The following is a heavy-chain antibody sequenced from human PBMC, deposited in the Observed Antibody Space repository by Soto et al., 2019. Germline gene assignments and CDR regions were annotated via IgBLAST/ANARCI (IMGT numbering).Heavy chain of an antibody. Sequence: GGSLRLSCAASGFTFSSYAMSWVRQAPGKGLEWVSAISGSGGSTYYADSVKGRFTISRDNSKNTLYLQMNSLRAEDTAVYYCAKYFPEYYYDSSGYYYFDYWGQGTLVTVSS. J-gene: IGHJ4*02. V-gene: IGHV3-23*01. CDR3: AKYFPEYYYDSSGYYYFDY. CDR1: GFTFSSYA. D-gene: IGHD3-22*01. CDR2: ISGSGGST.